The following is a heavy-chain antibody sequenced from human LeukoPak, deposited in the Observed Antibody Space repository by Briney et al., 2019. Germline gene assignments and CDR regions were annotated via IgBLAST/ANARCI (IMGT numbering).Heavy chain of an antibody. J-gene: IGHJ4*02. V-gene: IGHV3-66*01. D-gene: IGHD3-16*01. CDR1: GFTVSSND. Sequence: GGSLRLSCAASGFTVSSNDMSWVRQAPGKGLEWVSVFYRGGSTYHADSVKGRFTISRDISKNTLYLQMNSLSAEDTAVYYCARDWGAGYWGQGTLVTVSS. CDR2: FYRGGST. CDR3: ARDWGAGY.